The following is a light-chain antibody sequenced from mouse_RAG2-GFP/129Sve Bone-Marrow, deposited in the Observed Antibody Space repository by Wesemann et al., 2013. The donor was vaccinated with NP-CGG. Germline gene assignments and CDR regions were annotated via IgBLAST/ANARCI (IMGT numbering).Light chain of an antibody. J-gene: IGKJ5*01. V-gene: IGKV4-73*01. CDR3: QQWSSNPLT. Sequence: SPGERVTMTCSASSSVSSSYLYWYQQKSGSSPKLWIYSISNLASGVPARFSGSGSGTSYSLTINSMEAEDAATYYCQQWSSNPLTFGAGTKLELK. CDR2: SIS. CDR1: SSVSSSY.